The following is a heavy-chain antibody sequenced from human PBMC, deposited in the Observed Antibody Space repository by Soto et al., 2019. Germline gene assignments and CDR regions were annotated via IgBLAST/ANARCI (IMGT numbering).Heavy chain of an antibody. CDR2: IWYDGSNK. Sequence: SLRLSCAASGFTFSSYGMHWVRQAPGKGLEWVAVIWYDGSNKYYADSVKGRFTISRDNSKNTLYLQMNSLRAEDTAVYYCARDGSRLTSAPNYYYGMDVWGQGTTVTVSS. J-gene: IGHJ6*02. CDR1: GFTFSSYG. CDR3: ARDGSRLTSAPNYYYGMDV. V-gene: IGHV3-33*01. D-gene: IGHD1-1*01.